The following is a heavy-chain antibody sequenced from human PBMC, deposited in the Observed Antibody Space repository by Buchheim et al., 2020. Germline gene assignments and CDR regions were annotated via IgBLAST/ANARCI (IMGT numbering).Heavy chain of an antibody. CDR1: GFTFNSYA. J-gene: IGHJ4*02. V-gene: IGHV3-23*01. Sequence: EVQLLESGGGLIQPGGSLRLSCAASGFTFNSYAMSWVRQAPGKGLEWVSGISDSGGSTYYAESVKGRFTISRDNSKNTLYLQMNSLRAEDTAVYYCAKSGYSGYDWIDYWGQGTL. CDR2: ISDSGGST. CDR3: AKSGYSGYDWIDY. D-gene: IGHD5-12*01.